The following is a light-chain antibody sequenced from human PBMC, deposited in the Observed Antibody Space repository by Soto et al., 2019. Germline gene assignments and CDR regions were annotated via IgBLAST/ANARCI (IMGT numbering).Light chain of an antibody. Sequence: EIVLTQSPATLSVSPGEIATLSCRASQSVSSYLAWYQQKPGQAPRLLIYGASSRATGIPDRFSGSGSGTDFTLTISRLEPEDFAVYYCQQYGSSGTFGQGTKVDIK. CDR1: QSVSSY. CDR2: GAS. J-gene: IGKJ1*01. CDR3: QQYGSSGT. V-gene: IGKV3-20*01.